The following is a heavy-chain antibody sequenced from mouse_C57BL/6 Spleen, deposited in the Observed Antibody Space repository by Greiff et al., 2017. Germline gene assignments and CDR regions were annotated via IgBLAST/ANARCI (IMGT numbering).Heavy chain of an antibody. CDR2: FHPYNDDT. CDR3: ARKLGPREPWLAY. J-gene: IGHJ3*01. D-gene: IGHD4-1*01. Sequence: VQLQESGAELVKPGASVKMSCKASGYTFTTYPIEWMKQNHGQSLEWIGNFHPYNDDTTYNEKFKGKATLTVEKSSSTVYLELSRLTSDDSAVYDCARKLGPREPWLAYGGQGTLVTVSA. CDR1: GYTFTTYP. V-gene: IGHV1-47*01.